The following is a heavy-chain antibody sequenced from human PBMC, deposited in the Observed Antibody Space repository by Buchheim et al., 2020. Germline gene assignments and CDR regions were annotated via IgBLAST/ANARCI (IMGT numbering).Heavy chain of an antibody. CDR2: INSKTDGEKI. D-gene: IGHD5-18*01. V-gene: IGHV3-15*01. Sequence: EVQPVESGGDLVKSGGSLRFSRAPSGFTVTNAWMSWVGQAPGKGPEWVGRINSKTDGEKIDYAAPVKGRFTMSRDDSKNNLYLQMDSLKTEDAAVYYCTTGKSAMVAWGYYWGQGTL. CDR3: TTGKSAMVAWGYY. CDR1: GFTVTNAW. J-gene: IGHJ4*02.